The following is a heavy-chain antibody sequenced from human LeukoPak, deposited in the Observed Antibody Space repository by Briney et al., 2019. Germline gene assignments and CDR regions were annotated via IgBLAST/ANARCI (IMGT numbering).Heavy chain of an antibody. D-gene: IGHD6-19*01. Sequence: RTGGSLRLSCAASGFTLSSYSMNWVRQAPGKGREWVSSISSSSSYIYYADSVKGRFTISRDNAKNSLYLQMNSLRAEDTAVYYCARGGQQWLVHGDYWGQGTLVTVSS. J-gene: IGHJ4*02. V-gene: IGHV3-21*01. CDR1: GFTLSSYS. CDR3: ARGGQQWLVHGDY. CDR2: ISSSSSYI.